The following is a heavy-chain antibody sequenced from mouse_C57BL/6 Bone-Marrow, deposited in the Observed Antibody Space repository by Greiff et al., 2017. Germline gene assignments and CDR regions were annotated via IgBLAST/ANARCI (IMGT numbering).Heavy chain of an antibody. D-gene: IGHD2-12*01. J-gene: IGHJ2*01. V-gene: IGHV1-59*01. CDR1: GYTFTSYW. CDR3: ARYEY. Sequence: QVQLQQPGAELVRPGTSVKLSCKASGYTFTSYWMHWVKQRHGQGLEWIGVIDPSDSYTNYNQKFKGKATLTVDTSSSTAYMQLSSLTAEDSAVYYCARYEYWGQGTTLTVSS. CDR2: IDPSDSYT.